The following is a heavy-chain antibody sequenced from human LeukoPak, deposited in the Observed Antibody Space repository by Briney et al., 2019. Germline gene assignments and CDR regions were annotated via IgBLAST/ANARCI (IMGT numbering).Heavy chain of an antibody. Sequence: PSETLSLTCTVSGGSISSYYWSWIRQPPGKGLEWIGYIYYSGSTNYNPSLKSRFTISVDTSKNQFSLKLSSVTAADTAVYYCAREGSSSWYASNAFDIWGQGTMVTVSS. CDR1: GGSISSYY. J-gene: IGHJ3*02. D-gene: IGHD6-13*01. CDR2: IYYSGST. V-gene: IGHV4-59*01. CDR3: AREGSSSWYASNAFDI.